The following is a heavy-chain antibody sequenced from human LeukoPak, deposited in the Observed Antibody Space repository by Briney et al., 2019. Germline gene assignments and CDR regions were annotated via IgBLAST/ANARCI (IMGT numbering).Heavy chain of an antibody. CDR2: INSDESIT. CDR3: ARDAITMIVVVTPSPFDY. CDR1: GFTFSSSW. Sequence: PGGSLRLSCAASGFTFSSSWMYWVRQAPGKGLVWVSRINSDESITNYADSVKGRFTISRDNAKNSLYLQMNSLRAQDTAVYYCARDAITMIVVVTPSPFDYWGQGTLVTVSS. V-gene: IGHV3-74*01. D-gene: IGHD3-22*01. J-gene: IGHJ4*02.